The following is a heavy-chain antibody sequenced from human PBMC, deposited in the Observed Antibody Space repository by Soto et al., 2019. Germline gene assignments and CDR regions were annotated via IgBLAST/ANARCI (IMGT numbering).Heavy chain of an antibody. CDR3: ASAPNYYYFDF. J-gene: IGHJ4*02. Sequence: SETLSLTCTVSGHSISTSIYFWGWIRQPPGKGLEWIGTIHYSGSTYHNRSLKSRVTLSVDTSRNQFSLRLSSVTAADTAVYYCASAPNYYYFDFWGRGTLVTV. D-gene: IGHD3-10*01. V-gene: IGHV4-39*01. CDR1: GHSISTSIYF. CDR2: IHYSGST.